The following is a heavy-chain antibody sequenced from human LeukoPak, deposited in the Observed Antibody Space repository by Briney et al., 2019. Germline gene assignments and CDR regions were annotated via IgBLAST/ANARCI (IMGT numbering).Heavy chain of an antibody. CDR2: ISSNGGST. J-gene: IGHJ6*02. CDR3: ARGIAVAGLWAPFYYYYGMDV. V-gene: IGHV3-64*01. D-gene: IGHD6-19*01. Sequence: GGSLRLSCAASGFTFSSYAMHWVRQAPGKGLEYVSAISSNGGSTYYANSVKGRFTISRDNSKNTLYLQMGSLRAEDMAVYYCARGIAVAGLWAPFYYYYGMDVWGQGTTVTVSS. CDR1: GFTFSSYA.